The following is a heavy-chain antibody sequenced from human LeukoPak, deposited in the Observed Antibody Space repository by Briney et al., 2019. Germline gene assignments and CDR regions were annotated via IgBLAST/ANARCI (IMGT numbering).Heavy chain of an antibody. V-gene: IGHV3-30*18. CDR2: ISYDGSNK. CDR1: GFTFSSYG. J-gene: IGHJ4*02. D-gene: IGHD3-9*01. CDR3: AKFPNYDILTGYYKDY. Sequence: GGSLRLSCAASGFTFSSYGMHWVRQAPGKGLEWVAVISYDGSNKYYADSVKGRFTISRDNSKNTLYLQMNSLRAEDTAVYYCAKFPNYDILTGYYKDYWGQGTLVTVSS.